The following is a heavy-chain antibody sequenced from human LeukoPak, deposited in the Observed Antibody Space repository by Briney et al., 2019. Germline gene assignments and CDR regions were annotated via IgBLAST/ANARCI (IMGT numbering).Heavy chain of an antibody. CDR2: IIPIFGTA. Sequence: ASGKVSCEASGGTFSSYAISWVRQAPGQGLEWMGGIIPIFGTANYAQKFQGRVTITADESTSTAYMELSSLRSEDTAVYYCARGSRKYYYDSSGCWGQGTLVTVSS. V-gene: IGHV1-69*13. J-gene: IGHJ4*02. D-gene: IGHD3-22*01. CDR1: GGTFSSYA. CDR3: ARGSRKYYYDSSGC.